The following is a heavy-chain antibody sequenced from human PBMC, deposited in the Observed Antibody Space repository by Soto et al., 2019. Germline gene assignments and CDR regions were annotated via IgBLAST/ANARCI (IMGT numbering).Heavy chain of an antibody. CDR2: ISSNGGST. CDR3: AMAWYSSGWYYDY. Sequence: EVQLVESGGGLVQPGGSLRLSCAASGFTFSSYAMHWVRQAPGKGLEYVSAISSNGGSTYYADSVKGRFTISRDNSKNTLYLQRGSLRPEDMAVYYCAMAWYSSGWYYDYWGQGTLVTVSS. CDR1: GFTFSSYA. V-gene: IGHV3-64*07. J-gene: IGHJ4*02. D-gene: IGHD6-19*01.